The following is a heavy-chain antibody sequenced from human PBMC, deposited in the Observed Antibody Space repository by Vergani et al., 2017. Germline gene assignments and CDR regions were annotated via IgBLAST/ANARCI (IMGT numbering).Heavy chain of an antibody. J-gene: IGHJ4*02. Sequence: EVQLVESGGGLVKPGGSLRLSCAASGFTFSSYSMNWVRQAPGKGLEWVSSITGSSSYIYYADSVKGRFTIARDNSKNSLILQMKSLRAEATAVYYCARDSFYYGSGSFSYWGQGTLVTVSS. D-gene: IGHD3-10*01. V-gene: IGHV3-21*01. CDR3: ARDSFYYGSGSFSY. CDR2: ITGSSSYI. CDR1: GFTFSSYS.